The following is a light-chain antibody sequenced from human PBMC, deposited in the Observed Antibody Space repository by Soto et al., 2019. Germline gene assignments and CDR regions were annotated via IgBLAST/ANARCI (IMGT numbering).Light chain of an antibody. CDR1: SSDVGGYNY. J-gene: IGLJ1*01. CDR2: DVS. V-gene: IGLV2-14*01. CDR3: ISYTSSSTLL. Sequence: QSALTQPASVSGSPGQSITISCTGTSSDVGGYNYVSWYQQHPGKAPKLMIYDVSNRPSGVSNRFSGSKSGNTASLTISGLQAEDEADYYCISYTSSSTLLFGPGTKLTVL.